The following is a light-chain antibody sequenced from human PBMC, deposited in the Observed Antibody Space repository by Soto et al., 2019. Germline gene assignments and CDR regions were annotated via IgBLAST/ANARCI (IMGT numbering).Light chain of an antibody. CDR3: QQYGSSHLWT. CDR2: GAS. J-gene: IGKJ1*01. CDR1: QSLSSNY. Sequence: ENVLTQSVGTLSLSPLERDKIYCSYSQSLSSNYLAWYQQRPGQAPRLIIYGASTRATGIPDRFSGSGSGTDFTLTISRLEPEDFAVYYCQQYGSSHLWTFGQGTKVDI. V-gene: IGKV3-20*01.